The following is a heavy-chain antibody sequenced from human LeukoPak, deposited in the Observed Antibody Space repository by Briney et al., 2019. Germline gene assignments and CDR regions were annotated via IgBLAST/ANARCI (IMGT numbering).Heavy chain of an antibody. CDR2: INHSGST. Sequence: SETLSLTCAVYGGSFSGYYWSWIRQPPGKGLEWIGEINHSGSTNYNPSLKSRVTISVDTSKNQFPLKLSSVTAADTAVYYCARGGVAVAGIFDYWGQGTLVTVSS. CDR1: GGSFSGYY. CDR3: ARGGVAVAGIFDY. V-gene: IGHV4-34*01. J-gene: IGHJ4*02. D-gene: IGHD6-19*01.